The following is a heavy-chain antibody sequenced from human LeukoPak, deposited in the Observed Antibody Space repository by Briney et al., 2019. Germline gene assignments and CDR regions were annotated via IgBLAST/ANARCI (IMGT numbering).Heavy chain of an antibody. D-gene: IGHD6-19*01. CDR1: GFTFADFT. Sequence: GGSLRLSCTASGFTFADFTVSWFRQSPGQGLKWVGFIRSNVYGGTPEHAASVEARFTISRDDSNSIAYLQMNSLKTEDTAVYYCTRGSGRYVMVDWWGQGTLVTVSS. J-gene: IGHJ4*02. CDR3: TRGSGRYVMVDW. CDR2: IRSNVYGGTP. V-gene: IGHV3-49*03.